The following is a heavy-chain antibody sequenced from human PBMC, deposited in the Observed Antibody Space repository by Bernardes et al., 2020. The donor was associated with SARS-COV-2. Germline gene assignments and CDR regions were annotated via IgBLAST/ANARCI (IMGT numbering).Heavy chain of an antibody. CDR2: FDPEDGET. V-gene: IGHV1-24*01. CDR3: ATAPAAILGVWFDP. CDR1: GYTLIELS. Sequence: ASVKVSCKVSGYTLIELSMHWVRQAPGKGLEWMGGFDPEDGETIYAQKFQGRVTMTEDTSTDTAYMELSSLRCEDTAVYYCATAPAAILGVWFDPWGQGTLVIVS. D-gene: IGHD2-2*02. J-gene: IGHJ5*02.